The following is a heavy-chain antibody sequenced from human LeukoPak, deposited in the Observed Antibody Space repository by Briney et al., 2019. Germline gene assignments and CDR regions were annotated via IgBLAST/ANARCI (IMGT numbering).Heavy chain of an antibody. D-gene: IGHD6-13*01. V-gene: IGHV4-59*01. CDR2: IYYSGST. Sequence: SETLSLTCAVSGGSINYFYWSWIRQPPGKGLEWIGYIYYSGSTNYNPSLKSRVTISVDTSKNQFSLKLSSVTAADTAVYYCARTTEAHSWRTRYYDYYMDVWGKGTTVTVSS. CDR1: GGSINYFY. J-gene: IGHJ6*03. CDR3: ARTTEAHSWRTRYYDYYMDV.